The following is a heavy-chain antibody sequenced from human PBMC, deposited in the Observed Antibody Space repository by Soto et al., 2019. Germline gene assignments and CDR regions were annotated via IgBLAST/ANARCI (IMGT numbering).Heavy chain of an antibody. J-gene: IGHJ4*01. Sequence: TSETLSLTCGVYVGPLSDYSWNWIRQSPGKGLEWIGQLKNSGSAYYNPSLRSRVTISADTSKNQFSLKLTSVTTADTAVYFCARSFCTDTSCSIFDSWGLGTLVTVSS. D-gene: IGHD2-2*01. V-gene: IGHV4-34*01. CDR2: LKNSGSA. CDR3: ARSFCTDTSCSIFDS. CDR1: VGPLSDYS.